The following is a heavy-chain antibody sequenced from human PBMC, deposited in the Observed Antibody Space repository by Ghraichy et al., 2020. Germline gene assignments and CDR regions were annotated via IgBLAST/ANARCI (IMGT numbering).Heavy chain of an antibody. Sequence: GGSLRLSCAASGFDLSGSYMHWVRQGPGKGLEWISVIYNGGITYYADSVKGRLTISRDSAKNKLYFQMNSLRAEDTAEYHCARAQSLTGPFDIWGHGTLATVSS. J-gene: IGHJ3*02. CDR2: IYNGGIT. D-gene: IGHD1-14*01. V-gene: IGHV3-53*01. CDR3: ARAQSLTGPFDI. CDR1: GFDLSGSY.